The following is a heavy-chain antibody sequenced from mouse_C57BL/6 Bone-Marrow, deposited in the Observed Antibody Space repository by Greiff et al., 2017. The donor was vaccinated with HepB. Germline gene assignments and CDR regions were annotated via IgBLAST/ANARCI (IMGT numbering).Heavy chain of an antibody. CDR1: GYTFTSYW. V-gene: IGHV1-59*01. CDR3: ARGGLNWDWYFDV. J-gene: IGHJ1*03. Sequence: QVQLQQPGAELVRPGTSVKLSCKASGYTFTSYWMHWVKQRPGQGLEWIGVIDPSDSYTNYTQKFKGQATLTVDTSSSTAYMQLSSLTSEDSAVYYCARGGLNWDWYFDVWGTGTTVTVSA. CDR2: IDPSDSYT. D-gene: IGHD4-1*02.